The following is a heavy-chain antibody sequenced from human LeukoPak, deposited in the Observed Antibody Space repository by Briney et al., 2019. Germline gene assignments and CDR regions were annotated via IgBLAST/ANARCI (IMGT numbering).Heavy chain of an antibody. Sequence: GGSLRLSCAASGFTFSSYAMSWVRQAPGKGLQWVSAISGGGGSTYYADSVKGRFTISRDNSKNTLYLQTNILRAEDTAVYYCAKASRAIHDYGDYADFDYWGQGTLVTVSS. CDR3: AKASRAIHDYGDYADFDY. CDR2: ISGGGGST. J-gene: IGHJ4*02. CDR1: GFTFSSYA. D-gene: IGHD4-17*01. V-gene: IGHV3-23*01.